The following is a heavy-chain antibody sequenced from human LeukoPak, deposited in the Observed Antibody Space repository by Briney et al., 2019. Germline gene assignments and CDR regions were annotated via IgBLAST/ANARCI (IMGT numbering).Heavy chain of an antibody. CDR1: GYTFTSYA. J-gene: IGHJ4*02. D-gene: IGHD3-10*01. Sequence: ASVKVSCKASGYTFTSYAMNWVRQAPGQGLEWMGWINTNTGNPTYAQGFTGRFVFSLDTSVSTAYLQISSLKAEDTAVYYCARDLWFGELLLYFDYWGQGTLVTVSS. CDR3: ARDLWFGELLLYFDY. V-gene: IGHV7-4-1*02. CDR2: INTNTGNP.